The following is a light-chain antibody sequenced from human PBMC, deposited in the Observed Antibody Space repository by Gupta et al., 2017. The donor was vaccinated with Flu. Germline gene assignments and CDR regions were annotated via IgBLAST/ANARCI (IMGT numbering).Light chain of an antibody. CDR1: QRIGGC. CDR2: YAS. CDR3: QQRSSLPYT. V-gene: IGKV6-21*02. J-gene: IGKJ3*01. Sequence: PDFQSVTPKQKVTITCRASQRIGGCLNWYQQKPEQSPKLLIKYASQASSGVPSRFSGSGSGTDFTLTINSREAEDAATYYCQQRSSLPYTFGHGTNVDIK.